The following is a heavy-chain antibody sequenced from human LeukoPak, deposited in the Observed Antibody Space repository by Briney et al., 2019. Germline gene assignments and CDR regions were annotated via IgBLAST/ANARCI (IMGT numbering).Heavy chain of an antibody. V-gene: IGHV3-66*01. J-gene: IGHJ4*02. D-gene: IGHD3-3*01. CDR2: IYSGGST. CDR1: GFTVNSNY. CDR3: ARVGWSGYHFDY. Sequence: PGGSLRLSCAASGFTVNSNYMSWVRQAPGRGLEWVSVIYSGGSTYYADSVKGRFTISRDNPKNTLYLQMNTLRAEDTAVYYCARVGWSGYHFDYWGQRTQLTVSS.